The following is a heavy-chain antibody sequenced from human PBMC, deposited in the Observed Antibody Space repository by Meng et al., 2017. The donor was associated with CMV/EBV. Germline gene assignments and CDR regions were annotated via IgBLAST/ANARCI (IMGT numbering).Heavy chain of an antibody. V-gene: IGHV4-4*07. CDR1: GGSISSYY. CDR2: IYTSGST. CDR3: ARSMVVAGDWFDP. D-gene: IGHD2-15*01. Sequence: QVALKESGPGLVKSSETLSLTCTVSGGSISSYYWSWSRQPAGKGLEWIGRIYTSGSTNYNPSLKSRVTMSVDTSKNQFSLKLCSVTAADTAVYYCARSMVVAGDWFDPWGQGTLVTVSS. J-gene: IGHJ5*02.